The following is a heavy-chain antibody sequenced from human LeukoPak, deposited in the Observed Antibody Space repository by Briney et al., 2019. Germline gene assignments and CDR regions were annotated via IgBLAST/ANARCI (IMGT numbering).Heavy chain of an antibody. CDR2: ISGSGGST. CDR1: GFTFSSYA. V-gene: IGHV3-23*01. CDR3: AKSPPRANLAYYYYMDV. Sequence: GGSLRLSCAASGFTFSSYAMSWVRQAPGKGLKWVSAISGSGGSTYYADSVKGRFTISRDNSKNTLYLQMNRLRAEDTAVYYCAKSPPRANLAYYYYMDVWGKGTTVTVSS. D-gene: IGHD3-16*01. J-gene: IGHJ6*03.